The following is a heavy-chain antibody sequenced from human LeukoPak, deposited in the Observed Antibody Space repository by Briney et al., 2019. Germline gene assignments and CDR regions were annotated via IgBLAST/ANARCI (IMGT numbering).Heavy chain of an antibody. CDR3: VKGYCSSISCYGDY. Sequence: GGSLRLSCSASGFTFSSYATHWVRQAPGKGLEYVSAISSNGGSTYYADSVKGRFTISRDNSKNTLYLQMSSLRAEDTAVYYCVKGYCSSISCYGDYWGQGTLVTVSS. D-gene: IGHD2-2*01. CDR2: ISSNGGST. J-gene: IGHJ4*02. CDR1: GFTFSSYA. V-gene: IGHV3-64D*09.